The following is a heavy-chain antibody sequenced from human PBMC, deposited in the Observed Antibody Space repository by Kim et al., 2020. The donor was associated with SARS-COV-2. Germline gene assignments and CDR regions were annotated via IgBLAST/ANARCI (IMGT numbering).Heavy chain of an antibody. CDR2: IDGSDGTT. D-gene: IGHD2-2*03. V-gene: IGHV3-23*01. Sequence: GGSLRLSCTTSGITFIGHAMSWVRQAPGQGLGWVSSIDGSDGTTYYVDSVKGRFTISRDDAKNTLYLQMRALRADDTATYYCMKGGWGWIWDHWGQGTLVTVSS. CDR3: MKGGWGWIWDH. CDR1: GITFIGHA. J-gene: IGHJ4*02.